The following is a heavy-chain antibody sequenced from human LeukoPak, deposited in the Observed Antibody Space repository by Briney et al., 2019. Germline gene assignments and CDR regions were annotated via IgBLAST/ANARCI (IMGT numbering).Heavy chain of an antibody. CDR2: IHYSGRP. V-gene: IGHV4-59*11. CDR3: ARFGVDYDMDV. CDR1: GGSISGHY. Sequence: SETLSLTCTVSGGSISGHYWTWTRQPPGKGLEWIGQIHYSGRPDYNPSLKSRVTISVDTSKNQLSLKVTSVTGADTAVYYCARFGVDYDMDVWGQGTTVTVSS. J-gene: IGHJ6*02. D-gene: IGHD3-16*01.